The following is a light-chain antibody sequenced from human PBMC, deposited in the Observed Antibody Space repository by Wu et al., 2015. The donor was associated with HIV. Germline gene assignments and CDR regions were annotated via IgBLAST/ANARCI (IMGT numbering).Light chain of an antibody. J-gene: IGKJ3*01. Sequence: EAVLTQSPGTLSLSPEERVTLSCRATQSVTNNYLAWFQQKPGQAPRLLIYGASTRATGIPDRFSGSGSGTDFTLTISRLDPEDFAVYFCQQYGSSPVTFGPGT. CDR2: GAS. CDR1: QSVTNNY. CDR3: QQYGSSPVT. V-gene: IGKV3-20*01.